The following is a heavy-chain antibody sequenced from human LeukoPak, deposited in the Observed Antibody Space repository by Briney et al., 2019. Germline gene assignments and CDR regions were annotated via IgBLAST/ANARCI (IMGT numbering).Heavy chain of an antibody. CDR3: AKIKAGTCFDP. Sequence: GGSLRLSCAASGFTFSAFAMSWVRQAPGKGLEWVSVISGGDGTTYYVDSVKGRFTISRDNSKNTLYLQTNSLRAEDTAVYYCAKIKAGTCFDPWGQGTLVTVSS. D-gene: IGHD3-10*01. J-gene: IGHJ5*02. V-gene: IGHV3-23*01. CDR1: GFTFSAFA. CDR2: ISGGDGTT.